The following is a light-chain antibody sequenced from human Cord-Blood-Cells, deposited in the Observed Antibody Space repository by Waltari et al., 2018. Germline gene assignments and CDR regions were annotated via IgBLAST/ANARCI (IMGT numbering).Light chain of an antibody. CDR3: QQYNNWFT. J-gene: IGKJ3*01. Sequence: EIVMTQSPATLSVSPGERATLSCRASQSVSSNLAWYQQKPGQAPRLLIYGVSTRATGIPARFSGSGSGTEFTLTISSLQSEDFAVYYCQQYNNWFTFGPGTKVDIK. CDR1: QSVSSN. CDR2: GVS. V-gene: IGKV3-15*01.